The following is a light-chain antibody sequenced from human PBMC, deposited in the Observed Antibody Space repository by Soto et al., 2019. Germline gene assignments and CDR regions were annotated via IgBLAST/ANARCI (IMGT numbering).Light chain of an antibody. Sequence: DIQMTQSPSTLSASVGDRVTITCRASQSISSWLAWYQQKPGKAPKLLIYKASSLESGVPSRFSGSGSGTEFTLTISRLQPDGFATYYCQQYNSYSRTFGQGTKVEIK. V-gene: IGKV1-5*03. CDR1: QSISSW. J-gene: IGKJ1*01. CDR3: QQYNSYSRT. CDR2: KAS.